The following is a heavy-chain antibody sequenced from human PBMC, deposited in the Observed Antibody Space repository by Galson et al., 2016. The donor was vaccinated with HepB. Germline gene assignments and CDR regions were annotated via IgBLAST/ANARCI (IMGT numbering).Heavy chain of an antibody. Sequence: SLRLSCAASGFTFNTYAMSWVRQAPGKGPEWVSSINNSGGRTRYADSVKGRFAISRDNSKNTLFLQMNSLRAEDTALYYCAKDRWTGQLLPHGFDYWGQGTLVTVSS. CDR1: GFTFNTYA. CDR3: AKDRWTGQLLPHGFDY. D-gene: IGHD6-6*01. CDR2: INNSGGRT. V-gene: IGHV3-23*01. J-gene: IGHJ4*02.